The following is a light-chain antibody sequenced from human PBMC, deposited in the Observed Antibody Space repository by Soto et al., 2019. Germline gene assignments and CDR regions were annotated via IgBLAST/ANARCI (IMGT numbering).Light chain of an antibody. J-gene: IGKJ5*01. CDR1: QSVGIY. CDR2: DAS. CDR3: QYRNTLPPA. Sequence: EIVLTQSPATLYLSPGERATLSCRASQSVGIYLGWYQQRPGQAPRLLIYDASNRPAGIPARFTGSGSGTDFTLTINGLAPEDFAVYFCQYRNTLPPAFGQGTRLEIK. V-gene: IGKV3-11*01.